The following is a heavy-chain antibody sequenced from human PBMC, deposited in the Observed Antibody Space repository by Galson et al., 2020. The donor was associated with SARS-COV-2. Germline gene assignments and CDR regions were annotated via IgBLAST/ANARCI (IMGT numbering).Heavy chain of an antibody. J-gene: IGHJ4*02. CDR2: INHSGST. Sequence: SETRSLTCAVYDGSFSGYYWSWIRQPPGKGLEWIGEINHSGSTNTNSSLKSRATISVDTSKNQFSLKLSSVTAADTAVYYCARGRSSSNWSHYDFDSWGQGTLVTVSS. D-gene: IGHD6-13*01. CDR3: ARGRSSSNWSHYDFDS. CDR1: DGSFSGYY. V-gene: IGHV4-34*04.